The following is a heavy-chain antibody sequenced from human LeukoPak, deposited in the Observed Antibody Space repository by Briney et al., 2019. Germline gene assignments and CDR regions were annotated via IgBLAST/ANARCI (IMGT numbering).Heavy chain of an antibody. CDR2: IYTSGST. V-gene: IGHV4-61*05. CDR3: ARRGYCSSTSCHAAFDI. Sequence: SETLSLTCTVSGGSISSSSYYWGWIRQPPGKGLEWIGYIYTSGSTNYNPSLKSRVTISVDTSKNQFSLKLSSVTAADTAVYYCARRGYCSSTSCHAAFDIWGQGTMVTVSS. CDR1: GGSISSSSYY. J-gene: IGHJ3*02. D-gene: IGHD2-2*03.